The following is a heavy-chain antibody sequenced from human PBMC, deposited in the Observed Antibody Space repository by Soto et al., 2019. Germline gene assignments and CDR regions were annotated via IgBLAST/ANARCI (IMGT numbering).Heavy chain of an antibody. Sequence: SETLSLTCSVSGVSISSSSYYWGWIRQPPGKGLEWIGSIYYSGTTFHNPSLKSRVSISVDTSKNHFSLNLTSVTAADTAVYYCARQGTRFRPIITVDAANTFDMWGQGTTVTVSS. CDR3: ARQGTRFRPIITVDAANTFDM. D-gene: IGHD3-10*01. J-gene: IGHJ3*02. V-gene: IGHV4-39*01. CDR1: GVSISSSSYY. CDR2: IYYSGTT.